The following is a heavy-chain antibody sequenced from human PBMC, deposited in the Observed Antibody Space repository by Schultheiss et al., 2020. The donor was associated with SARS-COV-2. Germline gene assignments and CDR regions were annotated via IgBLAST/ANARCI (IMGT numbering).Heavy chain of an antibody. D-gene: IGHD3-9*01. V-gene: IGHV3-15*01. J-gene: IGHJ5*02. CDR1: GFTFSGSA. CDR2: IKSKTDGGTT. Sequence: GGSLRLSCAASGFTFSGSAMHWVRQASGKGLEWVGRIKSKTDGGTTDYAAPVKGRFTISRDDSKNTLYLQMNSLKTEDTAVYYCTTDPLVLRYFDWLHDWFDPWGQGTLVTVSS. CDR3: TTDPLVLRYFDWLHDWFDP.